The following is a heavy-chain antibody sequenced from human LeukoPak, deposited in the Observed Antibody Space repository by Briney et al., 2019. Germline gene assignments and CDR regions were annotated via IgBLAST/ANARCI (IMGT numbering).Heavy chain of an antibody. CDR1: GYTFTGNY. J-gene: IGHJ4*02. Sequence: GASVKVSCKXSGYTFTGNYMHWVRQAPGQGLEWMGWINPNSGGTNYAQKFQGRVTMTRDTSISTAYMELSRLRSDDTAVYYCARGLRGYSYVTEVYYFDYWGQGTLVTVSS. CDR2: INPNSGGT. V-gene: IGHV1-2*02. CDR3: ARGLRGYSYVTEVYYFDY. D-gene: IGHD5-18*01.